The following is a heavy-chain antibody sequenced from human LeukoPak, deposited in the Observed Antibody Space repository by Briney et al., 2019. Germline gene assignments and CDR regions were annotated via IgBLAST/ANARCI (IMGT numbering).Heavy chain of an antibody. D-gene: IGHD2-15*01. CDR1: GGSFSGYY. J-gene: IGHJ4*02. CDR2: INHSGST. V-gene: IGHV4-34*01. Sequence: SETLSLTCAVYGGSFSGYYWSWIRQPPGKGLEWIGEINHSGSTNYNPSLKSRVTISVDTSKNQISLKLSSVTAADTAVYYCAREVLAAAYFDYWGQGTLVTVSS. CDR3: AREVLAAAYFDY.